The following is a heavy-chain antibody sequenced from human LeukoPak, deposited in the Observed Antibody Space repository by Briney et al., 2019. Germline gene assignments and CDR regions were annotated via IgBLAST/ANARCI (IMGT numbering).Heavy chain of an antibody. J-gene: IGHJ4*02. CDR1: GFTFSSYA. D-gene: IGHD6-19*01. CDR3: AKRLPVAGYAY. V-gene: IGHV3-23*01. Sequence: GGSLRLSCAASGFTFSSYAMSWVRQAPGKGLEWVSAISGSGGSTYYADSGKGRFTISRDNSKNTLDLQMNSLRAEDTAVYYCAKRLPVAGYAYWGQGTLVTVSS. CDR2: ISGSGGST.